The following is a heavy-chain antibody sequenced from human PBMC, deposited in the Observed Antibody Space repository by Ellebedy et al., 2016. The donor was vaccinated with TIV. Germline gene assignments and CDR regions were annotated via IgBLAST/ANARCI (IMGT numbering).Heavy chain of an antibody. CDR2: IYPGDSDT. Sequence: ASVKVSXXGSGYRFTNYWIGWVRQMPGKGLEWMGIIYPGDSDTRYSPSFQGQFTMSADKSISTAYLQWSSLEASDTAMYYCASRADYYDSSGYGPVDYWGQGTLVTVSS. J-gene: IGHJ4*02. CDR1: GYRFTNYW. D-gene: IGHD3-22*01. V-gene: IGHV5-51*01. CDR3: ASRADYYDSSGYGPVDY.